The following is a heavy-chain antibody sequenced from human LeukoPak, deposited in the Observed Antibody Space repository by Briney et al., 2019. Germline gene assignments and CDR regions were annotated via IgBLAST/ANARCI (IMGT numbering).Heavy chain of an antibody. J-gene: IGHJ5*02. Sequence: GGSLRLSCAASGFTFSSYAMSWVRQAPGKGLEWVSSISGSGGSTYYADSVKGRFTISRDNSKNTLYLQMNSLRAEDTAVFYCAKGTAAAGPNWFDPWGQGTLVTVSS. CDR1: GFTFSSYA. V-gene: IGHV3-23*01. CDR3: AKGTAAAGPNWFDP. CDR2: ISGSGGST. D-gene: IGHD6-13*01.